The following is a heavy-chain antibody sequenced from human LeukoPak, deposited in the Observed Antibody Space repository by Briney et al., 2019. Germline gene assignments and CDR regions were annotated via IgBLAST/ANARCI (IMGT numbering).Heavy chain of an antibody. J-gene: IGHJ4*02. CDR1: GFTFSDFP. CDR2: IFPSSVEI. V-gene: IGHV3-23*01. CDR3: ATYRQIQVPFEF. Sequence: GGSLRLSCAASGFTFSDFPMIWVRQAPGKGLEWVSTIFPSSVEIHYADSVKGRFTISRDNSRSTLSLQMDSLRAEDTVTYYCATYRQIQVPFEFWGQGTLVTVSS. D-gene: IGHD5-18*01.